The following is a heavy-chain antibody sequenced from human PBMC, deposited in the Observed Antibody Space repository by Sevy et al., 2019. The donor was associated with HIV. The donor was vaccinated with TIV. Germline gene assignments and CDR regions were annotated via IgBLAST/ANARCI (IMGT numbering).Heavy chain of an antibody. Sequence: GGSLRLSCAASGFSFSNYNMNWVRQAPGKGLEWVSSITGSSDYIYYADSVKGRFTISRDNAKNSLYLRMNSLKTEDTAVYYCAKWDADPCWYFDYWGQGILVTVSS. J-gene: IGHJ4*02. CDR2: ITGSSDYI. V-gene: IGHV3-21*06. D-gene: IGHD1-26*01. CDR1: GFSFSNYN. CDR3: AKWDADPCWYFDY.